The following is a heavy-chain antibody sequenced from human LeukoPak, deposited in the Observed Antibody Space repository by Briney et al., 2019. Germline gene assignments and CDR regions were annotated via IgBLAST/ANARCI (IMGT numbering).Heavy chain of an antibody. Sequence: GGSLRLSCTASGFTFSDYWMTWVRQAPGKGLEWVANIKQDGSAKYYVDSVKGRFTFSRDNAKNSLYLQMDGLRVEDTATYYCARWRGSTSERSDYWGQGTLVTVSS. V-gene: IGHV3-7*01. CDR2: IKQDGSAK. CDR3: ARWRGSTSERSDY. D-gene: IGHD2-2*01. J-gene: IGHJ4*02. CDR1: GFTFSDYW.